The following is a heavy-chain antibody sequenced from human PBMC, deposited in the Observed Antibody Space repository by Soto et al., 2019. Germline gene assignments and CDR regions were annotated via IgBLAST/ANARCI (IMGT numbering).Heavy chain of an antibody. CDR3: ARARSYCSSTSCYTAAGYYYYGMDV. V-gene: IGHV1-69*10. Sequence: ASVKVSCKASGGTFSSYAISWVRQAPGQGLEWMGGIIPILGTANYAQKFQGRVTITADKSTSTAYMELSSLRSEDTAVYYCARARSYCSSTSCYTAAGYYYYGMDVWGQGTTVTVSS. CDR1: GGTFSSYA. J-gene: IGHJ6*02. D-gene: IGHD2-2*02. CDR2: IIPILGTA.